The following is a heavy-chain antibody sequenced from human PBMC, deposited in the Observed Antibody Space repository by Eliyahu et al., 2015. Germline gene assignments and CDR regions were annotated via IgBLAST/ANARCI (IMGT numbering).Heavy chain of an antibody. Sequence: VQLVESGGGLVQPGRSLXLSCAAXGFXFDDYAMPWVRQAPGKGXEWVSGISWNSGSIGYADSVKGRXTISRDNAKNSLYLQMNSLRAEDTALYYCAKGSPDYYYYMDVWGKGTTVTVSS. CDR1: GFXFDDYA. J-gene: IGHJ6*03. CDR2: ISWNSGSI. V-gene: IGHV3-9*01. CDR3: AKGSPDYYYYMDV.